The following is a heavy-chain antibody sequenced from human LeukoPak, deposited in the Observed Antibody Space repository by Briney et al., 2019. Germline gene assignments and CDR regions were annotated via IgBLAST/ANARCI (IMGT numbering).Heavy chain of an antibody. Sequence: GASVKVSCKASGYTFTSYDINWVRQATGQGLERMGWMNPNSGNTGYAQKFQGRVTMTRNTSISTAYMELSSLRSEDTAVYYCAFRLSSGWFPFDYWGQGTLVTVSS. J-gene: IGHJ4*02. D-gene: IGHD6-19*01. CDR3: AFRLSSGWFPFDY. V-gene: IGHV1-8*01. CDR2: MNPNSGNT. CDR1: GYTFTSYD.